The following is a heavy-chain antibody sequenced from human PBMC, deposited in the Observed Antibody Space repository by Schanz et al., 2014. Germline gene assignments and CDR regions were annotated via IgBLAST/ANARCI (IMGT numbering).Heavy chain of an antibody. V-gene: IGHV1-69*02. J-gene: IGHJ4*02. CDR3: ASSGAGYSSSWDFDY. Sequence: QVQLVQSEAEVKKPGSSVKVSCKASGGTFSSYAISWVRQAPGQGLKWMGRIIPSLGLAKYEQKFQDKVTITADTSTTTAYMELSGLRSEDTAVYYCASSGAGYSSSWDFDYWGQGTLXTVSS. D-gene: IGHD6-13*01. CDR2: IIPSLGLA. CDR1: GGTFSSYA.